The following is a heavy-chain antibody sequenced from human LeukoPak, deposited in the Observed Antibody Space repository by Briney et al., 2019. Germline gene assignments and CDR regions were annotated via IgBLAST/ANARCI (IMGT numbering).Heavy chain of an antibody. V-gene: IGHV3-66*01. Sequence: GGSLRLSCAASGFTFSSNYMSWVRQAPGKGLEWVSVIYSGGSTYYADSVKGRFTISRDNSKNTLYLQMNSLRAEDTAVYYCARKSSSWYEDAFDIWGQGTMVTVSS. CDR1: GFTFSSNY. D-gene: IGHD6-13*01. CDR2: IYSGGST. J-gene: IGHJ3*02. CDR3: ARKSSSWYEDAFDI.